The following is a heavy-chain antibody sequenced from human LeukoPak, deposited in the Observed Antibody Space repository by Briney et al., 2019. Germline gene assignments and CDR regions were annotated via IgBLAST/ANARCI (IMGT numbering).Heavy chain of an antibody. CDR3: TTIRSEPPGDYEVDY. Sequence: PGGSLRLSCAAPGFTFSNAWMSWVRQAPGKGLEWVGRIKSKTDGGTTDYAAPVKGRFTILRDDSKNTLYLQMNSLKTEDTAVYYCTTIRSEPPGDYEVDYWGQGTLVTVSS. CDR1: GFTFSNAW. J-gene: IGHJ4*02. CDR2: IKSKTDGGTT. D-gene: IGHD4-17*01. V-gene: IGHV3-15*01.